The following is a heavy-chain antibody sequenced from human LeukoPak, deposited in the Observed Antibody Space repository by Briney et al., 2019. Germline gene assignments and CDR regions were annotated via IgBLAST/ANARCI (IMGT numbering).Heavy chain of an antibody. CDR1: GGSISSSSYY. Sequence: SETLSLTCTVSGGSISSSSYYWGWIRQPPGKGLEWIGSIYYSGSTYYNPSLKSGVTISVDTSKNQFSLKLSSVTAADTAVYYCAREGGGYSGYDSYFDYWGQGTLVTVSS. V-gene: IGHV4-39*07. CDR2: IYYSGST. D-gene: IGHD5-12*01. CDR3: AREGGGYSGYDSYFDY. J-gene: IGHJ4*02.